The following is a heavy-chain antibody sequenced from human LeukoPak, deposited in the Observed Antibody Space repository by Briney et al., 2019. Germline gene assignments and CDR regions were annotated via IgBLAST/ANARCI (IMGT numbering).Heavy chain of an antibody. Sequence: GGSLRLSCAASGFTFSSYSMNWVRQAPGKGLEWVSSITSGSSYIYYADSVKGRFTISRDNAKSPLFLQMNSLRAEDTAVYYCARGDLLDVWGKGTTVTVSS. CDR2: ITSGSSYI. CDR1: GFTFSSYS. J-gene: IGHJ6*04. V-gene: IGHV3-21*01. CDR3: ARGDLLDV.